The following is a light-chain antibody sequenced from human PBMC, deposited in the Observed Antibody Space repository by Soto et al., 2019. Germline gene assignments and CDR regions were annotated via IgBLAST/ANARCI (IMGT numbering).Light chain of an antibody. J-gene: IGLJ7*02. V-gene: IGLV1-40*01. CDR3: QSFDKYLSAVV. CDR1: SSDIGAGYR. Sequence: QSVLTQPPSVSGAPGERVTISWTGSSSDIGAGYRVRWYQQVPGTAPKLLIYDNTNRPSGVSVRFSGSKSGTSASLAISGLQAEDEADYYCQSFDKYLSAVVFGGGTQLTAL. CDR2: DNT.